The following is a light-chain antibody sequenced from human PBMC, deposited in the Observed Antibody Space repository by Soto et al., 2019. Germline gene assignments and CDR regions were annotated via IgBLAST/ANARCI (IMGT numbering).Light chain of an antibody. CDR1: QSIGDT. CDR2: GAS. Sequence: EIAMTQSPSILSVSTGGRATLSCRASQSIGDTLAWYQQKPGQAPRLLIHGASSRVTGFPARFSGSGSGTDFTLTISSLQPDDFATYYCQHYNSYSEAFGQGTKVYIK. CDR3: QHYNSYSEA. V-gene: IGKV3-15*01. J-gene: IGKJ1*01.